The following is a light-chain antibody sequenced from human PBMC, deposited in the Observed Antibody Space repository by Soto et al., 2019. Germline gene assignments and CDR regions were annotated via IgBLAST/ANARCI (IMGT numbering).Light chain of an antibody. CDR1: QNIGNY. CDR3: QQSYNLPRT. Sequence: DIQMTQSPSSLSASLGDRVTITCRASQNIGNYLIWYQQKPGKAPNVLIYGASNLQSGVSSRFSGGGFGTDFTLTINSLRAEDFATYYCQQSYNLPRTFGQGTTLETK. V-gene: IGKV1-39*01. J-gene: IGKJ2*01. CDR2: GAS.